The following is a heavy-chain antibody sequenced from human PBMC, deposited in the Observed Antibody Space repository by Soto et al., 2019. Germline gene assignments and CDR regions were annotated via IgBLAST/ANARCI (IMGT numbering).Heavy chain of an antibody. V-gene: IGHV1-18*01. Sequence: QVQLVQSGAEVKRPGASVKVSCKTSGYTFTNYGITWVRQAPGQGLEWMGWINAYNGNTNYAQNLQGRVTMTTDTSTSTAYMELRSLISDDTAMYYCAREAGYTSGLYGYYCDYWGQGTLVTVSS. D-gene: IGHD6-19*01. CDR2: INAYNGNT. CDR3: AREAGYTSGLYGYYCDY. CDR1: GYTFTNYG. J-gene: IGHJ4*02.